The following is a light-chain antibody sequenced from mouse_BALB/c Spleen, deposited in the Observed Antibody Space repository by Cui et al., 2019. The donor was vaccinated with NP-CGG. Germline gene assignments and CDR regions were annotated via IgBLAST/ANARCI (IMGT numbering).Light chain of an antibody. V-gene: IGLV1*01. CDR1: TGTITTSNY. CDR2: GTN. CDR3: ALWYSNHWV. J-gene: IGLJ1*01. Sequence: QAVVTQESALTTSPGETVTLTCRSNTGTITTSNYANWVQEKPDHIFTGLIGGTNNRPPGVPARFSGSLIGDKAALTITGAQTEDEAIYFCALWYSNHWVFGGGTKLTVL.